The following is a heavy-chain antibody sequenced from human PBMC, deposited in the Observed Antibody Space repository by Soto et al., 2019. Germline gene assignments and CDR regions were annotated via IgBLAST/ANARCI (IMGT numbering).Heavy chain of an antibody. D-gene: IGHD2-2*01. J-gene: IGHJ3*02. Sequence: ASVKVSCKASGYTFTSYAMHWVRQAPGQRLEWMGWINAGNGNTKYSQKFQGRVTITRDTSASTAYMELSSLRSEDTAVYYCARCFHHPGAAAHHDAFDIWGQGTMVTVSS. V-gene: IGHV1-3*01. CDR3: ARCFHHPGAAAHHDAFDI. CDR2: INAGNGNT. CDR1: GYTFTSYA.